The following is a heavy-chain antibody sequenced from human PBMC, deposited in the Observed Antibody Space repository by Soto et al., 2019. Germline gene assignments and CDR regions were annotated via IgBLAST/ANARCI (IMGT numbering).Heavy chain of an antibody. CDR1: GFSLSTSGVG. J-gene: IGHJ4*02. D-gene: IGHD4-17*01. CDR2: IYWDDDN. V-gene: IGHV2-5*02. CDR3: AYYRGTLTTDDFDY. Sequence: QITLKESGPTLVKPTQTLTLTCTFSGFSLSTSGVGVGWICQPPGKALEWLALIYWDDDNRYSPSLKTRLTISKGTSRNQVVLTMTNIDPVDTTTYYCAYYRGTLTTDDFDYWGQVTLVTVSS.